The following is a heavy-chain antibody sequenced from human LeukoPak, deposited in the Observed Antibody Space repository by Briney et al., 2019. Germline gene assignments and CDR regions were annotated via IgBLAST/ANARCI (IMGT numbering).Heavy chain of an antibody. CDR2: ISWNSGNI. V-gene: IGHV3-9*01. CDR3: AKGIRSNFGYLAGYYFDR. J-gene: IGHJ4*02. Sequence: QSGGSLRLSCAASGFTFDDYAMHWVRQAPGKGLEWVSGISWNSGNIGYADSVKGRFTIPRDNAKNSLFLQMNSLRTEDTALYYCAKGIRSNFGYLAGYYFDRWGQGTLVTVAS. CDR1: GFTFDDYA. D-gene: IGHD5-18*01.